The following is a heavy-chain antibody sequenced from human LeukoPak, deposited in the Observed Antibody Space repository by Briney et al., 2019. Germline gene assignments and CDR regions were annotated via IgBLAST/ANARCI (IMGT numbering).Heavy chain of an antibody. J-gene: IGHJ4*02. D-gene: IGHD2-8*01. V-gene: IGHV1-69*13. CDR3: ARSSDIVLMVYAIEYYFDY. CDR2: IIPVFGTG. Sequence: ASVKVSCKASGGTFSSYAISWVRQAPGQGLEWMGGIIPVFGTGNYAQKFQGRVTITADESTSTAYMELSSLRSEDTAVYYCARSSDIVLMVYAIEYYFDYWGQGTLVTVSS. CDR1: GGTFSSYA.